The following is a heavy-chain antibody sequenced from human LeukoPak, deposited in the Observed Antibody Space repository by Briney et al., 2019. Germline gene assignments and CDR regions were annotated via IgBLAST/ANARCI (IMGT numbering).Heavy chain of an antibody. CDR3: ARERVTTTSFDY. CDR2: ISSSSSYI. Sequence: AGGSLRLSCAASGFTFSSYSMNWVRQAPGKGLEWVSSISSSSSYIYYADSVKGRFTISRDNAKNSLYLQMNSLRAEDTAVYYCARERVTTTSFDYWGQGVLVTVSP. CDR1: GFTFSSYS. J-gene: IGHJ4*02. D-gene: IGHD2/OR15-2a*01. V-gene: IGHV3-21*01.